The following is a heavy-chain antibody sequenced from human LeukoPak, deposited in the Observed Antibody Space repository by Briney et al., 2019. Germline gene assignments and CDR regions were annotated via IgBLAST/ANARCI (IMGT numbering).Heavy chain of an antibody. CDR3: ARDGGYSYGYLVDY. CDR2: INPSGGST. J-gene: IGHJ4*02. CDR1: GGTFRRCG. D-gene: IGHD5-18*01. V-gene: IGHV1-46*01. Sequence: GASVTVSCKASGGTFRRCGISWVRQAPGQGLEWMGVINPSGGSTSYAQKFQGRVTMTRDISTSTVYMELSSLRSEDTAVYYCARDGGYSYGYLVDYWGQGTLVTVSS.